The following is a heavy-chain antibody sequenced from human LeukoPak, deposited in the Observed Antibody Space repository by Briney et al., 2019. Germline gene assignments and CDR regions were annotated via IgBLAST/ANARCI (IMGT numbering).Heavy chain of an antibody. CDR2: ISAYNGNT. V-gene: IGHV1-18*01. Sequence: ASVKVSCKASGYTFTSYGISWVRQAPGQGLEWMGWISAYNGNTNYAQKLQGGVTMTTDTSTSTAYMELRSLRSDDTAVYYCARGYDFWSGYSKYYFDYWGQGTLVTVSS. CDR3: ARGYDFWSGYSKYYFDY. CDR1: GYTFTSYG. D-gene: IGHD3-3*01. J-gene: IGHJ4*02.